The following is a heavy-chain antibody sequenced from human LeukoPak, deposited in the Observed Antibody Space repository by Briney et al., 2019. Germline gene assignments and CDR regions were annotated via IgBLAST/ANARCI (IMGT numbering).Heavy chain of an antibody. CDR1: GFTFSSYE. J-gene: IGHJ4*02. Sequence: GGSLRLSCAASGFTFSSYEMNWVRQAPGKGLEWVSYISSSGSTIYYADSVKGRFTISRDNAKNSLYLQMNSLRAEDTAVYFCAASLATPGRGRGYWGQGTLVTVSS. V-gene: IGHV3-48*03. CDR3: AASLATPGRGRGY. D-gene: IGHD6-6*01. CDR2: ISSSGSTI.